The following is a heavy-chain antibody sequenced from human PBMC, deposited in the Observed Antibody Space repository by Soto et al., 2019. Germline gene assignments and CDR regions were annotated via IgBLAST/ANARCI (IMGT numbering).Heavy chain of an antibody. CDR2: INPNSGGT. CDR1: GYTFTGYY. J-gene: IGHJ6*02. V-gene: IGHV1-2*04. CDR3: AREYMTGSGEPMDV. D-gene: IGHD3-16*01. Sequence: ASVKVSCKASGYTFTGYYMHWVRQAPGQGLEWMGWINPNSGGTNYAQKFQGWVTMTRDTSISTAYMELSRLRSDDTAVYYCAREYMTGSGEPMDVWGQGTTVTVSS.